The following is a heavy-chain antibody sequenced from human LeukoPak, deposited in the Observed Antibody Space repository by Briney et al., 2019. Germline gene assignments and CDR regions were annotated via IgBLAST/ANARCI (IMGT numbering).Heavy chain of an antibody. D-gene: IGHD4-17*01. Sequence: GGSLRLSCAASGFTVSSNFMSWVRQAPGKGLEWVSVIYSGGSTYYADSVRGRFIISRDNSKNTLYLQMNSLRAEDTAVYYCARDLGASEMTTVTTSAYWGQGTLVTVSS. V-gene: IGHV3-66*01. J-gene: IGHJ4*02. CDR2: IYSGGST. CDR3: ARDLGASEMTTVTTSAY. CDR1: GFTVSSNF.